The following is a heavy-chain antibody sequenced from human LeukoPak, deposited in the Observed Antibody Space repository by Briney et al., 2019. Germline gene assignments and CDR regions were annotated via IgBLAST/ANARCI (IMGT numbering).Heavy chain of an antibody. J-gene: IGHJ6*02. CDR3: ARGAFGGVIVTARYYYGMDV. CDR2: INHSGST. Sequence: SETLSLTCAVYGGSFSGYYWSWIRQTPGKGLEWIGEINHSGSTNYNPSLKSRVTISVDTSKNQFSLKLSSVTAADTAVYYCARGAFGGVIVTARYYYGMDVWGQGTTVTVSS. D-gene: IGHD3-16*02. V-gene: IGHV4-34*01. CDR1: GGSFSGYY.